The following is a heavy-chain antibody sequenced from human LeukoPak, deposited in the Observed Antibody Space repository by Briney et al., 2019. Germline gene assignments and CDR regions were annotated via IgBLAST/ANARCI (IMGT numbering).Heavy chain of an antibody. Sequence: PGGSLRLSCAASGFTFSSYAMSWVRQAPGKGLEWVSSISSSSSYIYYADSVKGRFTISRDNAKNSLYLQMNSLRAEDTAVYYCASSYYYGSGSYPDYWGQGTLVTVSS. V-gene: IGHV3-21*01. D-gene: IGHD3-10*01. CDR1: GFTFSSYA. J-gene: IGHJ4*02. CDR2: ISSSSSYI. CDR3: ASSYYYGSGSYPDY.